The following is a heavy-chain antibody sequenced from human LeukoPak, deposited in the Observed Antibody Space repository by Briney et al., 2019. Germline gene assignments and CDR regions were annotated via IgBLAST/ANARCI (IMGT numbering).Heavy chain of an antibody. V-gene: IGHV3-9*01. J-gene: IGHJ4*02. D-gene: IGHD5-18*01. CDR1: GFTFDDYA. CDR2: ISWNSGRI. Sequence: PGRSLRLSCAASGFTFDDYAMHWVRQAPGKGLGWVSGISWNSGRIAYADSVKGRFTISRDNAKNSLYLQMNSLRAEDTALYYCAKDFGYSCGYGFDYWGQGTLVTVSS. CDR3: AKDFGYSCGYGFDY.